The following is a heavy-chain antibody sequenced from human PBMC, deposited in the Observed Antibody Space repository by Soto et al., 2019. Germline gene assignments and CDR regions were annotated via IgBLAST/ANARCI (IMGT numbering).Heavy chain of an antibody. J-gene: IGHJ4*02. CDR3: ARLPSRHLVDY. V-gene: IGHV4-39*01. D-gene: IGHD3-3*02. CDR1: GSSINSSGYY. Sequence: QLQVQESGPGLVKPSETLSLTCTVSGSSINSSGYYWGWNRQPPGKGLEWIGSMFYGVSTYYNPSLKSRVTVSVDTSKNQFSLNLRSVTAADTAVYYCARLPSRHLVDYWGQGTLVTVSS. CDR2: MFYGVST.